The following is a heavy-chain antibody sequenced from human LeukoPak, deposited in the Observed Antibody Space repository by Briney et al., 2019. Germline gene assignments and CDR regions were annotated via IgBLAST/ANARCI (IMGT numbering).Heavy chain of an antibody. CDR1: GGSISSGDYY. J-gene: IGHJ4*02. Sequence: SETLSLTCTVSGGSISSGDYYWSWIRQPPGKGLEWIGYIYYSGSTYYNPSLKSRVTISVDTSKNQFSLKLSSVTAADTAVYYCARVGYYDSSGYWLLDYWGQGTLVTVSS. D-gene: IGHD3-22*01. CDR2: IYYSGST. V-gene: IGHV4-30-4*01. CDR3: ARVGYYDSSGYWLLDY.